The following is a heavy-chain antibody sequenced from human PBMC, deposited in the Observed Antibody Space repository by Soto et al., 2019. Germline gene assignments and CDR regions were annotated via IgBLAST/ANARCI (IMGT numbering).Heavy chain of an antibody. CDR3: ERDWGVVALDP. CDR2: IYSSGST. J-gene: IGHJ5*02. V-gene: IGHV4-4*07. D-gene: IGHD2-15*01. CDR1: GGSISSYY. Sequence: SETLSLTCTVSGGSISSYYWSWIRQPAGKGLEWIGRIYSSGSTNYNPSLKSRVTMSVDSSKNQFSLKLNSVTAADTAVYYCERDWGVVALDPWGRGTIVAVYS.